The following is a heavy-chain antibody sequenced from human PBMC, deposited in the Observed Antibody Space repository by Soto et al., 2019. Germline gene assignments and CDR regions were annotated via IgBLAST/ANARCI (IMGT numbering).Heavy chain of an antibody. V-gene: IGHV3-23*01. J-gene: IGHJ1*01. CDR3: AKPESWYKFSEYFQH. Sequence: EVQLLESGGGLVQPGGSLRLSCAASGVTFSSYAMSWVRQAPGKGLEWVSAISGSGGSTYYADSVKGRFTISRDNSKNTLYLQMNSLRAEDTAVYYCAKPESWYKFSEYFQHWGQGTLVTVSS. CDR1: GVTFSSYA. CDR2: ISGSGGST. D-gene: IGHD6-13*01.